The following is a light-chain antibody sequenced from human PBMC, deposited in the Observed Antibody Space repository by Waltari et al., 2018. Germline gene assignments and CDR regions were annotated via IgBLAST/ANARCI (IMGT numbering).Light chain of an antibody. CDR3: QQIYSYPQALT. J-gene: IGKJ4*01. CDR2: DAS. CDR1: QAISSA. V-gene: IGKV1-13*02. Sequence: AIQLTQSPSSLSASVGDRVTISCRSSQAISSALAWYQQKPRRPPKLLIYDASILESGVPSRFSGSGSGTDFTLTISSLQPEDIATYYCQQIYSYPQALTFGGGTKVEIK.